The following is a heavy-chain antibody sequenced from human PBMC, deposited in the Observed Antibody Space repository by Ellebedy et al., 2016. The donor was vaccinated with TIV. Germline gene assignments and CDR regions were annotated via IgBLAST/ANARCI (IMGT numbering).Heavy chain of an antibody. J-gene: IGHJ6*02. CDR1: GYTFIDYY. CDR2: INPNSGGT. V-gene: IGHV1-2*02. Sequence: AASVKVSCKASGYTFIDYYIYWVRHAPGQGLEWMGWINPNSGGTNYAQKFQGRVTMTRDTSISTAYMELSRLRSDDTAVYYCARDGVSDSTHRIHGLDVWGQGTTVTVSS. D-gene: IGHD2-8*01. CDR3: ARDGVSDSTHRIHGLDV.